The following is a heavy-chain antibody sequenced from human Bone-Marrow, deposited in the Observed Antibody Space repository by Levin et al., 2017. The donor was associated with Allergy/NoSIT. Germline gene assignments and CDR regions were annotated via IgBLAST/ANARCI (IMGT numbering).Heavy chain of an antibody. J-gene: IGHJ4*02. CDR1: GLSVTTNGMR. Sequence: SGPTLVKPPQTLTLTCTFSGLSVTTNGMRVSWIRQPPGKALEWLARIAWDDEKLYSTSLKTRLTISKDISKNQVILTITNVDHVDTATYYCARSLRTTVTTGYFDYWGQGILVTVSS. D-gene: IGHD4-17*01. CDR2: IAWDDEK. CDR3: ARSLRTTVTTGYFDY. V-gene: IGHV2-70*04.